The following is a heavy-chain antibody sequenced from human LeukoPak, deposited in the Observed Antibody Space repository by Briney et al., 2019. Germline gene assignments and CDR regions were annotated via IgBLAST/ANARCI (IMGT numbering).Heavy chain of an antibody. D-gene: IGHD4-11*01. Sequence: SETLSLTCAVYGGSFSGYYWSWIRQPPGKGLEGIGYIYYSGSTNYNPSLKSRVTISVDTSKNQFSLKLSSVTAADTAVYYCARAPPLQLGWGYYYYMDVWGKGTTVTVSS. CDR1: GGSFSGYY. V-gene: IGHV4-59*01. J-gene: IGHJ6*03. CDR3: ARAPPLQLGWGYYYYMDV. CDR2: IYYSGST.